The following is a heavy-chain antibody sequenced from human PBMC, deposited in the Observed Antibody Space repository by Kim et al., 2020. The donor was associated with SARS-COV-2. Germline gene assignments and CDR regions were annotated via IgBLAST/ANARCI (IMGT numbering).Heavy chain of an antibody. CDR2: INHSGST. CDR3: ARGAGAGSTFGSGFHDY. D-gene: IGHD3-16*01. V-gene: IGHV4-34*01. Sequence: SETLSLTCAVYGGSFSGYYWSWIRQPPGKGLEWIGEINHSGSTNYNPSLKSRVTISVDTSKNQFSLKLSSVTAADTAVYYCARGAGAGSTFGSGFHDYWGQGTLVTVSS. J-gene: IGHJ4*02. CDR1: GGSFSGYY.